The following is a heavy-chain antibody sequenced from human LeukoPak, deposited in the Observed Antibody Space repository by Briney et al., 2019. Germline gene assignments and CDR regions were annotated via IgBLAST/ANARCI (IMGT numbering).Heavy chain of an antibody. CDR2: IYPGDSDT. CDR1: GYSFTSYW. J-gene: IGHJ3*02. Sequence: GEYLKISCKGSGYSFTSYWIGWVRPMPGKGLEWMGIIYPGDSDTRYSPSFQGQVTISADKSISTAYLQWSSLKASDTAMYYCARPNIAVAADDAFDIWGQGTMVTVSS. CDR3: ARPNIAVAADDAFDI. V-gene: IGHV5-51*01. D-gene: IGHD6-19*01.